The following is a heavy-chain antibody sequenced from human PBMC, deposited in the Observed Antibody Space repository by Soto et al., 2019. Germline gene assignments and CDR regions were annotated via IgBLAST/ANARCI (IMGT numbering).Heavy chain of an antibody. J-gene: IGHJ6*02. CDR3: AKESGYSSYYGMDV. CDR2: IRSKANNYAT. D-gene: IGHD3-3*01. V-gene: IGHV3-73*01. CDR1: GFTFSGSA. Sequence: PGGSLRRFCAASGFTFSGSAMHWVRQASGKGLEWVGRIRSKANNYATAYAASVKGRFTISRDDSQSTAFLQMNSLKTEDTAVYYCAKESGYSSYYGMDVGVQGTTVTVTS.